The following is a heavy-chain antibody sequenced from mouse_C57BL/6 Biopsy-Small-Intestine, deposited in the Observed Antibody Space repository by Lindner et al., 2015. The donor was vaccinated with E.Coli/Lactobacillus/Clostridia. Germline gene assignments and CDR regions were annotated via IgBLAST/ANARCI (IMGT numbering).Heavy chain of an antibody. D-gene: IGHD1-1*01. CDR3: ARNYGSSWRVDY. J-gene: IGHJ2*01. CDR2: INPGSGDT. CDR1: GYAFTTYL. Sequence: VQLQESGAELVRPGTSVKVSCKTSGYAFTTYLIEWVKQRPGQGLEWIGVINPGSGDTNYNERFKAKATLTADKSSSTAYMQLSSLTSVDSAVYFCARNYGSSWRVDYWGQGTTLTVSS. V-gene: IGHV1-54*01.